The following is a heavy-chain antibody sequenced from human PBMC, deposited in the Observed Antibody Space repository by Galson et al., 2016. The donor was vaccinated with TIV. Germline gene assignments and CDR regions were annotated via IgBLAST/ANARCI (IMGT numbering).Heavy chain of an antibody. CDR3: AKGTGYALRKNYFDQ. CDR2: IIAIFGTT. CDR1: GGIFRRHA. D-gene: IGHD5-12*01. V-gene: IGHV1-69*13. Sequence: SVKASCKVSGGIFRRHAISWVRQAPGQGLEWMGGIIAIFGTTDYAQKFQGRFTITADESTSTVYMELSSLRSEDTAVFYCAKGTGYALRKNYFDQWGQGTLVTVSS. J-gene: IGHJ5*02.